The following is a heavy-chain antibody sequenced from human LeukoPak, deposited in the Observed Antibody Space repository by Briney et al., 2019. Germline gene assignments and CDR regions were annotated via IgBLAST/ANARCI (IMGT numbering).Heavy chain of an antibody. Sequence: GGSLRLSCAASGFTFSNYWMSWVRQAPGKGLEWVANIKQDGSEKYYVDSVKGRFTISRDVSKHTLYLQMNRLRSDDTAMYYCAKDVRDGYNYFDYWGQGTLVTVSS. CDR2: IKQDGSEK. D-gene: IGHD5-24*01. V-gene: IGHV3-7*01. J-gene: IGHJ4*02. CDR3: AKDVRDGYNYFDY. CDR1: GFTFSNYW.